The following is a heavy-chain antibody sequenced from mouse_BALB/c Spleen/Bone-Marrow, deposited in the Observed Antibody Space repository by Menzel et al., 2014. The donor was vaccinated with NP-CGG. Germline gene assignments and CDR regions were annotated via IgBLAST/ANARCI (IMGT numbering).Heavy chain of an antibody. CDR1: GYTFTDNW. V-gene: IGHV1-69*01. D-gene: IGHD2-4*01. Sequence: VQLQQSGAELGMPGASVKMSCKASGYTFTDNWMYWVKQRPVQGLEWIGAIDTSDSYTNFNQKFMGKASLTVDASSSTAYMQVSSLTSDDSAVYYCARGGHDFSLDYWGQGTSVTVSS. CDR2: IDTSDSYT. CDR3: ARGGHDFSLDY. J-gene: IGHJ4*01.